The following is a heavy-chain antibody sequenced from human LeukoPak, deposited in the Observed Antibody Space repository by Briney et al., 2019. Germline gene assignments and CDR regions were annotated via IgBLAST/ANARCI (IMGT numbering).Heavy chain of an antibody. D-gene: IGHD3-22*01. CDR2: FGGSGGST. J-gene: IGHJ4*02. CDR3: AKSAYYDASGYYREYYFDY. V-gene: IGHV3-23*01. Sequence: GGSLRLSCEPSGFSFRNYAMSWVRQAPGKGLKGSRGFGGSGGSTHYADSVKGRFTISRDKTKNTLYMQMNSLRAEDTAVYYCAKSAYYDASGYYREYYFDYWGQGTLVTVSS. CDR1: GFSFRNYA.